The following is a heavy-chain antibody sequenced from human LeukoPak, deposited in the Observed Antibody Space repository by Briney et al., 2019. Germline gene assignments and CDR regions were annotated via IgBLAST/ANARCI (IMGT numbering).Heavy chain of an antibody. CDR3: AKGFRDYYDSSGYYYPLYYFDY. CDR1: GFTVSSKY. CDR2: ISGSGGST. V-gene: IGHV3-23*01. Sequence: GGSLRLSCAASGFTVSSKYMSWVRQAPGKGLEWVSAISGSGGSTYYADSVKGRFTISRDNSKNTLYLQMNSLRAEDTAVYYCAKGFRDYYDSSGYYYPLYYFDYWGQGTLVTVSS. J-gene: IGHJ4*02. D-gene: IGHD3-22*01.